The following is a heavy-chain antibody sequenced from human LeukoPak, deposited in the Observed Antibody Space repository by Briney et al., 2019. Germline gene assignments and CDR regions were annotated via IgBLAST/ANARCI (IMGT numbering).Heavy chain of an antibody. J-gene: IGHJ5*02. Sequence: GGSLRLSCAASGFTFDDYAMHWVRQAPGKGLEWVSLISGDGGSTYYADSVKGRFTISRDNSKNPLYLQMNNLRTEDTALYYCAKDTPYFDWLFVNWFDPWGQGTLVTVSS. V-gene: IGHV3-43*02. CDR3: AKDTPYFDWLFVNWFDP. CDR2: ISGDGGST. CDR1: GFTFDDYA. D-gene: IGHD3-9*01.